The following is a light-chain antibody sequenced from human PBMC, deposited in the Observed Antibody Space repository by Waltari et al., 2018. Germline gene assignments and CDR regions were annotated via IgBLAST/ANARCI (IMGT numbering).Light chain of an antibody. CDR2: GTS. CDR3: QQYGSPPFT. J-gene: IGKJ2*01. CDR1: QSVSSSY. Sequence: EIVLTQSPGTLPLSPGERATVSCRASQSVSSSYLVWYQQKLGQAPRLLIYGTSNRAFGIPDRFNGSGSGTDFSLTISRLEPEDFAVYYCQQYGSPPFTFGQGTKVEMK. V-gene: IGKV3-20*01.